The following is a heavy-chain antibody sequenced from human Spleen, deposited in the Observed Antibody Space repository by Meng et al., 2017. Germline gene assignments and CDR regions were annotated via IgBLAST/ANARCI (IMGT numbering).Heavy chain of an antibody. CDR3: ARGPTTMAHDFDY. CDR2: INHSGGT. Sequence: QVQLEQWGAGLWKPWETVSLTCVVSGWSFSDYYWSWIRQPPGKGLEWIGEINHSGGTNYNPSLESRATITVDTSQNSLSLMLICVTAADSAVYYCARGPTTMAHDFDYWGQGTLVTASS. D-gene: IGHD1-26*01. V-gene: IGHV4-34*01. J-gene: IGHJ4*02. CDR1: GWSFSDYY.